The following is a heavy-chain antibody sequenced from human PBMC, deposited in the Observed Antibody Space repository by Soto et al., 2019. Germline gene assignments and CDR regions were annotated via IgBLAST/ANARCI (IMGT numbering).Heavy chain of an antibody. Sequence: PSETLSLTCTVSGGSISSSSYYWGWIRQPPGKGLEWIGSIYYSGSTYYNTSLKSRVTISVDTSKNQFSLKLSSVTAADTAVYYCSRQRRRNGTQPRNDFWSGYPQSHDAFDIWGQGTMVTVSS. CDR2: IYYSGST. CDR3: SRQRRRNGTQPRNDFWSGYPQSHDAFDI. V-gene: IGHV4-39*01. J-gene: IGHJ3*02. D-gene: IGHD3-3*01. CDR1: GGSISSSSYY.